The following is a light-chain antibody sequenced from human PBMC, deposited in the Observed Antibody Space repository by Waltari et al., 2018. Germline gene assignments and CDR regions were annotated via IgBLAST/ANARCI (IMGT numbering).Light chain of an antibody. CDR3: CSYAGTYTV. Sequence: QSALTQPRSVSGSPGQSVTISCTGTSSDVGHSNYVSWYQQHPGKAPKLMIYDVSKRPSGVPDRFSGSKSGNTASLAISGLQAEDEADYYCCSYAGTYTVFGGGTKLTVL. CDR2: DVS. J-gene: IGLJ2*01. CDR1: SSDVGHSNY. V-gene: IGLV2-11*01.